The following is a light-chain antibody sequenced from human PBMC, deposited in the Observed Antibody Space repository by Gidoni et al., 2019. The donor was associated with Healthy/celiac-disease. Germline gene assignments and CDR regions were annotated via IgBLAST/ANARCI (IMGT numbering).Light chain of an antibody. CDR2: DFS. V-gene: IGLV2-11*01. J-gene: IGLJ2*01. CDR3: CSYAGSYTFVV. Sequence: QSALTQPRSVSWSPGQSVTISCTGTSSDVGGYTYVYCYQQQPGKAPKLMIYDFSKRPSGLPARFSGSKSGNAASLTISGLQAEDEADYYCCSYAGSYTFVVFGGGTKLTVL. CDR1: SSDVGGYTY.